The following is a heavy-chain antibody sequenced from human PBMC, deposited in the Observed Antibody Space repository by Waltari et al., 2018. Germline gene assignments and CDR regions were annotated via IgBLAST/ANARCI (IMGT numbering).Heavy chain of an antibody. CDR2: IYYSGST. V-gene: IGHV4-59*01. J-gene: IGHJ4*02. D-gene: IGHD3-10*01. Sequence: QVQLQESGPGLVKPSETLSLTCTVSGGSISSYYWSWIRQPPRKGLEWIGYIYYSGSTNNNPSLKIRVTISVDTSKNQFSLKLSSVTAADTAVYYCARGGDYYGSGRRFDYWGQGTLVTVSS. CDR3: ARGGDYYGSGRRFDY. CDR1: GGSISSYY.